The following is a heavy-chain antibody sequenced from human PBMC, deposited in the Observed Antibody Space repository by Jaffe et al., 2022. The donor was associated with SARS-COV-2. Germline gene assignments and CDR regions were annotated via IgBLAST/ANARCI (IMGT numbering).Heavy chain of an antibody. CDR2: IPNDGSNK. CDR1: GFTFSSYG. J-gene: IGHJ4*02. CDR3: VGGHYGSGSFLDY. D-gene: IGHD3-10*01. Sequence: QVQLVESGGGVVQPGRSLRLSCAASGFTFSSYGMHWVRQAPGKGLEWVAFIPNDGSNKYYGDSVKGRFTISRDNSQNTLYLQMNSLRAEDTAVYYCVGGHYGSGSFLDYWGQGTLVTVSS. V-gene: IGHV3-30*03.